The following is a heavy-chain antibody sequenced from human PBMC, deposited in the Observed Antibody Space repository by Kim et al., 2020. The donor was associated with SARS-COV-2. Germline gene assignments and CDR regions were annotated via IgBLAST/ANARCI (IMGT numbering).Heavy chain of an antibody. V-gene: IGHV3-33*01. J-gene: IGHJ3*02. CDR2: TWYDGSNK. Sequence: GGSLRLSCVASGFTFSSYGMHWVRQAPGKGLEWVAVTWYDGSNKYYADSVKGRFTISRDNSKNTLYLQMNSLRDEDTAVYYCAREHCSSSSCHGGAVDIWGQGTMVTVSS. D-gene: IGHD2-2*01. CDR1: GFTFSSYG. CDR3: AREHCSSSSCHGGAVDI.